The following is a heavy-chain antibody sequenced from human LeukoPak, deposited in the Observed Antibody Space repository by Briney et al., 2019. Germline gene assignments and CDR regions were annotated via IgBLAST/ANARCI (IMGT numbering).Heavy chain of an antibody. D-gene: IGHD6-19*01. CDR3: ARHGDRGSGSFYS. V-gene: IGHV5-51*01. CDR1: GFTFTSYW. CDR2: IYPGDSDT. Sequence: GESLKISCKGSGFTFTSYWIGWGRRMPGKGLKWMGIIYPGDSDTRYSPSFQGQVTISADKSISTAYLQWSSLKASDTAMYYCARHGDRGSGSFYSWGQGTLVSVSS. J-gene: IGHJ4*02.